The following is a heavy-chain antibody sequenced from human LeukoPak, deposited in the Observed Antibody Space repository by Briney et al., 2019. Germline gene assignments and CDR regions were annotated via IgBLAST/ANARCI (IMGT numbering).Heavy chain of an antibody. CDR2: IYTSGST. D-gene: IGHD3-3*01. J-gene: IGHJ6*02. Sequence: SETLSLTCTVSGGSISSGGYYWSWIRQPAGKGLEWIGRIYTSGSTNYNPSLKSRVTISVDTSKNQFSLKLSSVTAADTAVYYCARAKGRFQGIFGVVIEADGMDVWGQGTTVTVSS. CDR1: GGSISSGGYY. CDR3: ARAKGRFQGIFGVVIEADGMDV. V-gene: IGHV4-61*02.